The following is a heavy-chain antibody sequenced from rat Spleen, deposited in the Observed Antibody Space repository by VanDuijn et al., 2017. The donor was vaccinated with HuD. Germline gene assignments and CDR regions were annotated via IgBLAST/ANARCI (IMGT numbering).Heavy chain of an antibody. V-gene: IGHV2-13*01. Sequence: QVQLKESGPGLVQPSQTLSLTCTVSGFSLSSYGVIWVRQPPGKGLEWMGVIWGNGNTNYKSALKSRLSISRDTSKSQVFLKMNSLQTEDTALYFCTSGSITTHYWGQGVMVTVSS. CDR2: IWGNGNT. CDR3: TSGSITTHY. D-gene: IGHD1-10*01. CDR1: GFSLSSYG. J-gene: IGHJ2*01.